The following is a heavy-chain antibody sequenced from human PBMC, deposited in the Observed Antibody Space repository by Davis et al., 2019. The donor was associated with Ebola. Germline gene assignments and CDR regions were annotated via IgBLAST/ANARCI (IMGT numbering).Heavy chain of an antibody. CDR2: IYYSGST. J-gene: IGHJ6*02. V-gene: IGHV4-59*01. Sequence: SETLSLTCTVSGGSFSTYFWSWIRQPPGKGLEWIAYIYYSGSTNYNPSLKSRVTISVDTSKNQFSLKLSSVTAADTAVYYCARGGWELVPPDVWGQGTTVTVSS. CDR1: GGSFSTYF. D-gene: IGHD1-26*01. CDR3: ARGGWELVPPDV.